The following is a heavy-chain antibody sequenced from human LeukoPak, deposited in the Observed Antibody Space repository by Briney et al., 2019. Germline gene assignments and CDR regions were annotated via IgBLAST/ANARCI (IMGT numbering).Heavy chain of an antibody. V-gene: IGHV1-2*02. Sequence: ASVKVSCKASGYTFTGYYMHWVRQAPGQGLEWMGWINPHTGGTNYAQKFQGRVTMTRDTSISTAYMELGGLTSDDTAVYYCVRPYCSGGSCHDYFDYWGQGTLVTVSS. J-gene: IGHJ4*02. CDR2: INPHTGGT. CDR1: GYTFTGYY. D-gene: IGHD2-15*01. CDR3: VRPYCSGGSCHDYFDY.